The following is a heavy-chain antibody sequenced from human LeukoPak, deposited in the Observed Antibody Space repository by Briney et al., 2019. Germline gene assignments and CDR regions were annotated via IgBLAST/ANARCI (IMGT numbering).Heavy chain of an antibody. V-gene: IGHV1-58*01. CDR2: IVVGSGNT. D-gene: IGHD3-9*01. CDR3: VADPYYDILTGYFLPDY. CDR1: GFTFTSSA. Sequence: GASVKVSCKASGFTFTSSAVQWVRQARGQRLEWIGWIVVGSGNTNYAQKFQERVTITRDMSTSTAYMELSSLRSEDTAVYYCVADPYYDILTGYFLPDYWGQGTLVTVSS. J-gene: IGHJ4*02.